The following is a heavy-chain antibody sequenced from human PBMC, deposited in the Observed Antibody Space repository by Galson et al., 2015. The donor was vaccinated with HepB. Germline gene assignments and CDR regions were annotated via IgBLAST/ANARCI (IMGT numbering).Heavy chain of an antibody. CDR3: ARGRRYCNITDCHPFDD. Sequence: ETLSLTCAIYGGSFSDYSWTWIRQPPGKGLEWIGEIHHSGSSHYNLSLKSRVTMSVDTAKNQVSLKLSSVTAADAAVYYCARGRRYCNITDCHPFDDWGRGTLVTVSS. CDR2: IHHSGSS. D-gene: IGHD2/OR15-2a*01. CDR1: GGSFSDYS. V-gene: IGHV4-34*01. J-gene: IGHJ4*02.